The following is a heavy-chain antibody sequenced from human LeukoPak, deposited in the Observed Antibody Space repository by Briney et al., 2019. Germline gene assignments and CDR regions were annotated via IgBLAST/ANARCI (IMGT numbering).Heavy chain of an antibody. CDR2: IRNKANNYAT. CDR1: GFTFSGSA. J-gene: IGHJ4*02. CDR3: TRTPLATDSAY. V-gene: IGHV3-73*01. D-gene: IGHD5-12*01. Sequence: GGSLRLSCAASGFTFSGSALHWVRLASGKGLEWVGRIRNKANNYATAYAASVKGRFTISRDDSQNTAYLQMNSLKTEDTAVYYCTRTPLATDSAYWGQGTLVTVSS.